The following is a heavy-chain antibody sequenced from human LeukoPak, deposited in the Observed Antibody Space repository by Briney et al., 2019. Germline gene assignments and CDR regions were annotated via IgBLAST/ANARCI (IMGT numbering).Heavy chain of an antibody. V-gene: IGHV3-23*01. D-gene: IGHD5-18*01. CDR2: ISGRGGNT. Sequence: GGSLRLSCAASGFTFSTYAMSWVRQAPGKGLEWVSGISGRGGNTYYADSVKGRFTISRDNSNNTVFLQMNSLRADDTAVYYCARDHFGGSSFRLYYFNSWGQGTQVIVSS. CDR1: GFTFSTYA. J-gene: IGHJ4*02. CDR3: ARDHFGGSSFRLYYFNS.